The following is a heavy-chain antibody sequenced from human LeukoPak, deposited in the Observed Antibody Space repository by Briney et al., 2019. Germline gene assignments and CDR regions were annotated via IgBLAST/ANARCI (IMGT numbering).Heavy chain of an antibody. CDR3: AREGVVVSAAVDY. J-gene: IGHJ4*02. V-gene: IGHV3-48*03. CDR1: GFTFSNYE. Sequence: GSLTPSSAASGFTFSNYETNWVRQAPGKGLEWVSYISISGSTIYYADSVKGRFTISRDNAKNSLYLQMNSLRAEDTAVYYCAREGVVVSAAVDYWGGGT. D-gene: IGHD2-2*01. CDR2: ISISGSTI.